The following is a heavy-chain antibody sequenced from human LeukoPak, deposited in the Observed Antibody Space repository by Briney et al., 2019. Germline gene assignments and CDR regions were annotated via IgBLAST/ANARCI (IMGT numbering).Heavy chain of an antibody. J-gene: IGHJ5*02. CDR1: GFTFSSYG. D-gene: IGHD3-10*01. V-gene: IGHV3-23*01. CDR2: ISGSGGST. CDR3: AKDKLLWFGELFTPNWFDP. Sequence: GGSLRLSCAASGFTFSSYGMSWVRQAPGKGLEWVSAISGSGGSTYCADSVKGRFTISRDNSKNTLYLQMNSLRAEDTAVYYCAKDKLLWFGELFTPNWFDPWGQGTLVTVSS.